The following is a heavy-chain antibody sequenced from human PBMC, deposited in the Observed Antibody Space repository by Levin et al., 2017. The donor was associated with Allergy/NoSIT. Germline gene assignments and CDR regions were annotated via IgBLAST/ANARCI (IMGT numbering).Heavy chain of an antibody. Sequence: GGSLRLSCAVSGFNFNAYGMTWVRQGPGKGLEWVSTIRGSDDRTYYRDSVKGRFTISGDSSEDTLYLQMNSLRVEDTALYYCATFDYSSYGYYFDYWGQGTLVTVSS. CDR3: ATFDYSSYGYYFDY. CDR2: IRGSDDRT. V-gene: IGHV3-23*01. D-gene: IGHD4-11*01. CDR1: GFNFNAYG. J-gene: IGHJ4*02.